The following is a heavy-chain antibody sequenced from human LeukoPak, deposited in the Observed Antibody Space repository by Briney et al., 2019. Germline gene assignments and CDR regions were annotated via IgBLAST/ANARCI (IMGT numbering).Heavy chain of an antibody. Sequence: GGSLRLSCAASGFTFSSYWMHWVRQAPGKGLVWVSRISSDGSSTSYADSVKGRFTISRDNAKNTLYLQMNSLRAEDTAVYYCARGTSPYDSSGYRVYYFDYWGQGTLVTVSS. J-gene: IGHJ4*02. D-gene: IGHD3-22*01. CDR2: ISSDGSST. V-gene: IGHV3-74*01. CDR1: GFTFSSYW. CDR3: ARGTSPYDSSGYRVYYFDY.